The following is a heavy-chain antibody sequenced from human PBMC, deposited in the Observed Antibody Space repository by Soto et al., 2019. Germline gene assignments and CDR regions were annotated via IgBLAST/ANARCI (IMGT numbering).Heavy chain of an antibody. V-gene: IGHV4-61*05. CDR1: GGSISSSSYY. CDR2: IYYSGST. D-gene: IGHD3-3*01. Sequence: SETLSLTCTVSGGSISSSSYYWGWIRQPPGKGLEWIGYIYYSGSTNYNPSLKSRVTISVDTSKNRFSLKLSSVTAADTAVYYCARLTYYDFWSGRSPDAFDIWGQGTMVTVSS. J-gene: IGHJ3*02. CDR3: ARLTYYDFWSGRSPDAFDI.